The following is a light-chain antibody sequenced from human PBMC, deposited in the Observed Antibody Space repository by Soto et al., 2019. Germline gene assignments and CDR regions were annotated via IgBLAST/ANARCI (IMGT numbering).Light chain of an antibody. CDR3: HQAYSLPPT. J-gene: IGKJ4*01. V-gene: IGKV1-39*01. CDR2: DAS. Sequence: DIQMTQSPSSLSASVGDEVTITCRASQSMSTYVNWYQQTTGTAPKLLIYDASILHSGAPSRVSGSRSGTYSTHTISSLQPEDFATSHYHQAYSLPPTFGGGTKVEIK. CDR1: QSMSTY.